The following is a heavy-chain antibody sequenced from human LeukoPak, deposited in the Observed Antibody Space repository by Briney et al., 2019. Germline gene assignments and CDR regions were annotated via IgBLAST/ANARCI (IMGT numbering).Heavy chain of an antibody. CDR1: GGSFSGYY. CDR2: INHSGST. J-gene: IGHJ4*02. CDR3: WRGRRKYYYVRSGYYGY. Sequence: SETLALTCAVYGGSFSGYYWSWIRQPPGKGLEWIGEINHSGSTNYNPSLKSRVTISVETCKNQFSLTLNSVTAPGTAVFFLWRGRRKYYYVRSGYYGYWGQGTLVTVSS. D-gene: IGHD3-22*01. V-gene: IGHV4-34*01.